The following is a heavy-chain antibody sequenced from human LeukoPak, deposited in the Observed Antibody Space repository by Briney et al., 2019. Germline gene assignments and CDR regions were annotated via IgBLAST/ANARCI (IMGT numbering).Heavy chain of an antibody. Sequence: SVKVSCKASGGTFSSYAISWVRQAPGQGLEWMGGTIPIFGTANYAQKFQGRVTITTDESTSTAYMELSSLRSEDTAVYYCARDGGYGGDGAFDIWGQGTMVTVSS. CDR1: GGTFSSYA. CDR3: ARDGGYGGDGAFDI. J-gene: IGHJ3*02. V-gene: IGHV1-69*05. D-gene: IGHD3-16*01. CDR2: TIPIFGTA.